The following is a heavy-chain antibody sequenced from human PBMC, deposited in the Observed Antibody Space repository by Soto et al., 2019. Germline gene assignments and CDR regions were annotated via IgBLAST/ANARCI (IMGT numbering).Heavy chain of an antibody. V-gene: IGHV4-4*02. D-gene: IGHD3-16*01. J-gene: IGHJ4*02. CDR2: IYHSGST. Sequence: QVQLQESGPGLVKPSGTLSLSCAVSGGSISSSHWWTWVRQPPGKGLEWIGEIYHSGSTNYNPSLKSRVTVSVDTSRNQFSLNLSSVTAADTAVYYCASSGGGEDYWGQGILVTVSS. CDR3: ASSGGGEDY. CDR1: GGSISSSHW.